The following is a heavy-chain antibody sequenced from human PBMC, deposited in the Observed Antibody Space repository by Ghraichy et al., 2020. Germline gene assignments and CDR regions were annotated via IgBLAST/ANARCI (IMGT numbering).Heavy chain of an antibody. CDR3: ARDVMGYSYGLLEFDAFDI. CDR1: GGSISSSSYY. CDR2: IYYSGST. V-gene: IGHV4-39*02. Sequence: SETLSLTCTVSGGSISSSSYYWGWIRQPPGKGLEWIGSIYYSGSTYYNPSLKSRVTISVDTSKNQFSLKLSSVTAADTAVYYCARDVMGYSYGLLEFDAFDIWGQGTMVTVSS. J-gene: IGHJ3*02. D-gene: IGHD5-18*01.